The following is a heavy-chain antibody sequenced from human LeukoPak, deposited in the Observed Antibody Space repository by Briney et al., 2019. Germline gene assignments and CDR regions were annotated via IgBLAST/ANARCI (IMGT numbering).Heavy chain of an antibody. D-gene: IGHD3-10*01. CDR1: GFIISNYS. V-gene: IGHV3-48*02. Sequence: GGSLRLSCAASGFIISNYSMSWVRQAPGKGLEWDSYISSGTGNKYYADSVKGRFTISRDNAKNSLYLQMNSLRDEDTAVYHCARFSGTITAFDIWGQGTLVTVSS. CDR2: ISSGTGNK. CDR3: ARFSGTITAFDI. J-gene: IGHJ3*02.